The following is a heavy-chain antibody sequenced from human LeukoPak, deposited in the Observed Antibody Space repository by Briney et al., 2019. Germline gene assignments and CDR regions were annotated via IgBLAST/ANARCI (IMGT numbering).Heavy chain of an antibody. CDR2: INTNTGNP. D-gene: IGHD3-22*01. V-gene: IGHV7-4-1*01. CDR3: ARDYYDSSGYRFDP. J-gene: IGHJ5*02. Sequence: ASVKVSCEASGYTFTSYAMNWVRQAPGQGLEWMGWINTNTGNPTYAQGFTGRFVFSLDTSVSTAYLQICSLKAEDTAVYYCARDYYDSSGYRFDPWGQGTLVTVSS. CDR1: GYTFTSYA.